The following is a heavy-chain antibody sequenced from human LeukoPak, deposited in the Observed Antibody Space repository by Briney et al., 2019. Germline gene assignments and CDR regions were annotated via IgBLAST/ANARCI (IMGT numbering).Heavy chain of an antibody. Sequence: GGSLRLSCAASGFTFSSYSMNWVRQAPGKGLEWVSYISSSGSAIYYADSVKGRFTVSRDNAKNSLYLQMNSLRAEDTAVYYCARVATDTAYDYWGQGTLVTVSS. D-gene: IGHD5-18*01. V-gene: IGHV3-48*04. CDR1: GFTFSSYS. CDR3: ARVATDTAYDY. J-gene: IGHJ4*02. CDR2: ISSSGSAI.